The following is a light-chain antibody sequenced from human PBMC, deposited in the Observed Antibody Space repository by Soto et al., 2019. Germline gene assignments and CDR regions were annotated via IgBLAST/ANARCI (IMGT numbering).Light chain of an antibody. CDR2: KAT. V-gene: IGKV1-5*03. J-gene: IGKJ2*01. CDR1: QSISNW. CDR3: QQYNEFQYT. Sequence: DIQMTQSPSSLSASVGDRVTISCRASQSISNWLAWYQQKPGKAPKLLIYKATNLQSGVASRFSDSGSGTEFSLTISSLQPDDFAVYYCQQYNEFQYTFGQGTRLDI.